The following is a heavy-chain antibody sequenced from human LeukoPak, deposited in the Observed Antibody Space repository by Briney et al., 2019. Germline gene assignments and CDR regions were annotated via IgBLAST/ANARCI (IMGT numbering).Heavy chain of an antibody. J-gene: IGHJ4*02. CDR2: IKSKIDGGTT. V-gene: IGHV3-15*01. CDR1: GFTFSNAW. Sequence: GGSLRLSCAASGFTFSNAWMNWVRQAPGKGLEWVGRIKSKIDGGTTGYAAPVKGRFTISRDDSRNTVYLQMNSLEIEDTAVFYCVTGGYFLDYWGQGTLVTVSS. CDR3: VTGGYFLDY. D-gene: IGHD1-1*01.